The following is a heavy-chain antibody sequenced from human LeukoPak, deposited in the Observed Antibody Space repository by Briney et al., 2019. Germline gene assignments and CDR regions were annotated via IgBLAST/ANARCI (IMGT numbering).Heavy chain of an antibody. CDR3: ARVPIAVAGPLDYYFDY. D-gene: IGHD6-19*01. CDR1: GFTFSSYS. J-gene: IGHJ4*02. Sequence: GGSLRLSCAASGFTFSSYSMNWVRQAPGEGLEWVSSISSSSSYIYCADSVKGRFTISRDNAKNSLYLQMNSLRAEDTAVYYCARVPIAVAGPLDYYFDYWGQGTLVTVSS. CDR2: ISSSSSYI. V-gene: IGHV3-21*01.